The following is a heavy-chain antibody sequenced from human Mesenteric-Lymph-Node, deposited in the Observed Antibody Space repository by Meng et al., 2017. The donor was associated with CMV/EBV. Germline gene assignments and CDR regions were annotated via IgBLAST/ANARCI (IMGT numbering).Heavy chain of an antibody. J-gene: IGHJ4*02. CDR2: IYHSGST. V-gene: IGHV4-38-2*02. Sequence: GSLRLSCTVSGYSISSGYYWGWIRQPPGKGLEWIGSIYHSGSTYYNPSLKSRVTISVDTSKNQFSLKLSSVTAADTAVYYCARDFYGSDGYWGQGTLVTVSS. D-gene: IGHD2/OR15-2a*01. CDR3: ARDFYGSDGY. CDR1: GYSISSGYY.